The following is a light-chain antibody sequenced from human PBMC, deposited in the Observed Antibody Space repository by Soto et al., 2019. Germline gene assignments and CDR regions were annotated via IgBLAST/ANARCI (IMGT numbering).Light chain of an antibody. Sequence: QSALTQPASVSGSPGQSITISCTGTSSDVGGYNYVSWHQQHPGKVPKLMIYDVSHRPSGVSNRFSGSKSGNTASLTISGLQAEDEADYYCSSYTSSITVVFGGGTQLTGL. CDR2: DVS. CDR3: SSYTSSITVV. V-gene: IGLV2-14*03. CDR1: SSDVGGYNY. J-gene: IGLJ2*01.